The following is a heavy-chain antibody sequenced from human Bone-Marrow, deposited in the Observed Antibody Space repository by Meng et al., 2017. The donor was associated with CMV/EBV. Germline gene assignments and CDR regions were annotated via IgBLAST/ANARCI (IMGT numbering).Heavy chain of an antibody. D-gene: IGHD2-2*01. J-gene: IGHJ4*02. CDR3: ARGQHSGDIVVFPAAGGPRAFDY. CDR1: GGSVSSGSYY. CDR2: IYYSGST. Sequence: SETLSLTCTVSGGSVSSGSYYWSWIRQPPGKGLEWIGYIYYSGSTNYNPSLKSRVTISVDTSKNQFSLKLSSVTAADTAVYYCARGQHSGDIVVFPAAGGPRAFDYWGQGTLVTVSS. V-gene: IGHV4-61*01.